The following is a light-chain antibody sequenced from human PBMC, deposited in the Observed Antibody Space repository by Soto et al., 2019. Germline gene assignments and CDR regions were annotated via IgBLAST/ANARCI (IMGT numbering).Light chain of an antibody. Sequence: QSVLTRPASVSGSPGQSITISCTGTISDFVVYNYVSWYQQHPGKAPKLMIYGVSNRPSGVSNRFSGSKSGNTASLTISGLQADDEADYYCSSPTISSALHVFGTGTKATAL. CDR3: SSPTISSALHV. V-gene: IGLV2-14*01. CDR1: ISDFVVYNY. J-gene: IGLJ1*01. CDR2: GVS.